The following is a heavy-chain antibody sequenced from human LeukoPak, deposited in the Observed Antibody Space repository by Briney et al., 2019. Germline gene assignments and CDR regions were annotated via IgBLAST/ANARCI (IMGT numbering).Heavy chain of an antibody. V-gene: IGHV4-4*07. J-gene: IGHJ5*02. Sequence: SETLSLTCTVSGGSISRYYLSWIRQPAGKGLEWIGRIYTSGCTNYYPSPKSRVSMSVNTSKKQCSLKLSSVTAADAAVYYCARVKAHNWFDPWGQGTLVTVSS. CDR3: ARVKAHNWFDP. D-gene: IGHD4-23*01. CDR1: GGSISRYY. CDR2: IYTSGCT.